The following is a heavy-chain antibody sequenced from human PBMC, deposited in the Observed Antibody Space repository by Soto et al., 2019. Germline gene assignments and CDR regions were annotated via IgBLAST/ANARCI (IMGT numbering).Heavy chain of an antibody. D-gene: IGHD3-3*01. CDR3: AKVFWSGQIGADPLGLFDY. V-gene: IGHV3-23*01. Sequence: EVQLLESGGGLVQPGGSLRLSCAASGFTFSSYAMSWVRQAPGKGLEWVSAISGSGGSTYYADSVKGRFTISRDNSKNTLYLQMNSLRAEDTAVYYCAKVFWSGQIGADPLGLFDYWGQGTLVTVSS. CDR1: GFTFSSYA. J-gene: IGHJ4*02. CDR2: ISGSGGST.